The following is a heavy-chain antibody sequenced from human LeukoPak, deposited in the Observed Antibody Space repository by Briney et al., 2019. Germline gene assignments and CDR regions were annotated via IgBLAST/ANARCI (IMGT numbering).Heavy chain of an antibody. CDR2: ISNSGSII. J-gene: IGHJ4*02. CDR1: GFTFSSYE. V-gene: IGHV3-48*03. Sequence: GGSLRLSCAASGFTFSSYEMNWVRQAPGKGLEWVSHISNSGSIIYYADSVKGRFTISRDNAKNSLYLQVNSLRAEDTAVYYCARDGYDYVWGSYRYGYFDYWGQGTLVTVSS. D-gene: IGHD3-16*02. CDR3: ARDGYDYVWGSYRYGYFDY.